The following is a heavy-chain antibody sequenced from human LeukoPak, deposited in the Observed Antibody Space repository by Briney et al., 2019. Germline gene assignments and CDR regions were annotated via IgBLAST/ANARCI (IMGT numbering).Heavy chain of an antibody. Sequence: SQTLSLTCAISGDSVSSNSAGWNWSRQSPSRLLEWLGRTYYRSKWYNDYAVSVRGRITINPDTSKNQFSLQLNSVIPEDTALYYCAKLNNGAFHIWGQGTMVTVSS. CDR2: TYYRSKWYN. V-gene: IGHV6-1*01. J-gene: IGHJ3*02. D-gene: IGHD1-26*01. CDR3: AKLNNGAFHI. CDR1: GDSVSSNSAG.